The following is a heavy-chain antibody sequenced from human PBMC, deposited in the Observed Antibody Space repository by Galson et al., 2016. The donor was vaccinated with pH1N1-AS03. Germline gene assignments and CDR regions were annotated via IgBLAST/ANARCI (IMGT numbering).Heavy chain of an antibody. CDR2: IWYDGSNK. CDR3: ARGQGYNSGYFDTDY. J-gene: IGHJ4*02. D-gene: IGHD3-22*01. Sequence: SLRLSCAASGFTFSSYGMRWVRQTPGKGLEWVAVIWYDGSNKYYADSVKGRFTISRDNSKNTLYLQMRSLSAEDTAVYYCARGQGYNSGYFDTDYWGRGTLVTVSS. V-gene: IGHV3-33*01. CDR1: GFTFSSYG.